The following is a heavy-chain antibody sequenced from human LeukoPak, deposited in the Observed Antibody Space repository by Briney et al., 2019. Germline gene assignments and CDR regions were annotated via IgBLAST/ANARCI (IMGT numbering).Heavy chain of an antibody. J-gene: IGHJ4*02. CDR1: GFTFSSYG. CDR2: ISGSGGST. CDR3: ARTLNYDFWSGYYTGMGY. V-gene: IGHV3-23*01. Sequence: GGSLRLSCAASGFTFSSYGMSWVRQAPGKGLEWVSAISGSGGSTYYADSVKGRFTISRDNSKNTLYLQMNSLRAEDTAVYYCARTLNYDFWSGYYTGMGYWGQGTLVTVSS. D-gene: IGHD3-3*01.